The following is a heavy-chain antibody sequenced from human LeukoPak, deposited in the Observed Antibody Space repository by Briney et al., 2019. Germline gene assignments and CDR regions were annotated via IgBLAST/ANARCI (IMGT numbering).Heavy chain of an antibody. Sequence: ASVKLSCKASGYTFANYYMHWVRQAPEQGLQWMGVINFSGGSTNYAQKFQGRVAMTRDMSSNIVYMELSSLRSGDTAVYYCARSRCSGGSCYSGFDYWGQGTLVTVSS. CDR3: ARSRCSGGSCYSGFDY. J-gene: IGHJ4*02. CDR1: GYTFANYY. D-gene: IGHD2-15*01. V-gene: IGHV1-46*01. CDR2: INFSGGST.